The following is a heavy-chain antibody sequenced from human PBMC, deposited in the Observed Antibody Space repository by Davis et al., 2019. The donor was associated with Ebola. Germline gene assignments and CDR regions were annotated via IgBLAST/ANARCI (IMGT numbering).Heavy chain of an antibody. V-gene: IGHV3-7*03. CDR2: IREDGSDR. CDR1: GFTLSSYW. Sequence: GGSLRLSCAASGFTLSSYWMLWVRQAPGKGLERVANIREDGSDRYYVDSVKGRFTISRDNAKNSLYLQMNSLRAEDTAVYYCAKRAGGYWGQGTLVTVSS. CDR3: AKRAGGY. D-gene: IGHD3-10*01. J-gene: IGHJ4*02.